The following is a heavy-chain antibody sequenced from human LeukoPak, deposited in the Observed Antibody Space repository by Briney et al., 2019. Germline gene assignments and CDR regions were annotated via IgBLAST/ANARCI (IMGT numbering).Heavy chain of an antibody. CDR2: ISAYNGNT. CDR1: GYTFTGYY. D-gene: IGHD4-23*01. CDR3: ARERDYGGNPADY. J-gene: IGHJ4*02. V-gene: IGHV1-18*04. Sequence: GASVKVSCKASGYTFTGYYMHWVRQAPGQGLEWMGWISAYNGNTNYAQKLQGRVTMTTDTSTSTAYMELRSLRSDDTAVYYCARERDYGGNPADYWGQGTLVTVSS.